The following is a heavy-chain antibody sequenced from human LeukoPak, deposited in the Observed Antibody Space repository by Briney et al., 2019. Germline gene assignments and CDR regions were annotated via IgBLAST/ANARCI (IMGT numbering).Heavy chain of an antibody. CDR3: ARDRAGGLRFVEWLSAFDY. V-gene: IGHV4-34*01. Sequence: PSETLSLTCAVYGGSFSGYYWSWIRQPPGKGLEWIGEINHRGSTNYNPSLKSRVTISVDTSKNQSSLKLSSVTAADTAVYYCARDRAGGLRFVEWLSAFDYWGQGTLVTVSS. J-gene: IGHJ4*02. CDR2: INHRGST. D-gene: IGHD3-3*01. CDR1: GGSFSGYY.